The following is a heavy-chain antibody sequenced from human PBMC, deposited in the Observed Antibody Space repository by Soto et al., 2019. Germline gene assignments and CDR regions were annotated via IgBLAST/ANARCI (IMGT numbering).Heavy chain of an antibody. CDR3: AKDHLTTTVTTVGY. D-gene: IGHD4-17*01. CDR1: GFTFSNYG. CDR2: ISYHGSDK. J-gene: IGHJ4*02. V-gene: IGHV3-30*18. Sequence: QVQLVESGGGVVQPGRSLRLSCAASGFTFSNYGMHWVRQAPGKGLEWVAVISYHGSDKYYADSVKGRFTISRDNSKNRLYLQMDSLRAEDTAVYYCAKDHLTTTVTTVGYWGQGTLVTVSS.